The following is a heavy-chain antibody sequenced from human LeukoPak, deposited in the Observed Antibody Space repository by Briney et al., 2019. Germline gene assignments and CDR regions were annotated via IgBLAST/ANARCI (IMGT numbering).Heavy chain of an antibody. J-gene: IGHJ5*02. CDR1: GFTFSSYG. CDR2: TSGSGGST. Sequence: GGSLRLSCAASGFTFSSYGMSWVRQAPGKGLEWVSATSGSGGSTYYADSVKGRFTISRDNSKNTLYLQMNSLRAEDTAVYYCAKDLSILDTGWFDPWGQGTLVTVSS. D-gene: IGHD2-15*01. V-gene: IGHV3-23*01. CDR3: AKDLSILDTGWFDP.